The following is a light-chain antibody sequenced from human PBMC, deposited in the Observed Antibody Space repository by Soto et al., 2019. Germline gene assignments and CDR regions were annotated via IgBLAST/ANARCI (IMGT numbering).Light chain of an antibody. CDR2: EVS. CDR1: SSDVGGYNY. CDR3: SSYTSSSTWV. J-gene: IGLJ3*02. V-gene: IGLV2-14*01. Sequence: QSALTQPASVSGSHGRSITISCTGTSSDVGGYNYVSWYQQHPGKAPKLMIYEVSNRPSGVSNRFSGSKSGNTASLTISGLQAEDEADYYCSSYTSSSTWVFGGGTNLTVL.